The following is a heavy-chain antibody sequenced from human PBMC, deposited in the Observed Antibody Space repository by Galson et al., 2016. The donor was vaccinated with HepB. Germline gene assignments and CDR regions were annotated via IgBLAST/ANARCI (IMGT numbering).Heavy chain of an antibody. CDR1: GFIFSSYA. D-gene: IGHD6-13*01. CDR3: ARGSGSWYFDY. V-gene: IGHV3-30*04. J-gene: IGHJ4*02. CDR2: ISYDGNDK. Sequence: SLRLSCAASGFIFSSYAVHWVRQAPGKGLGWVGVISYDGNDKYYADSVKGRFTISRDNSKNTLYLHMNRLRGEDTAVYYCARGSGSWYFDYWGQGTLVTVSS.